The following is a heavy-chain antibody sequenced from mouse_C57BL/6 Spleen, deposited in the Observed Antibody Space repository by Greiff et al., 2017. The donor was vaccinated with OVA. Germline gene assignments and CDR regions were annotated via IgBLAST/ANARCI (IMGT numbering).Heavy chain of an antibody. CDR1: GYTFTSYW. CDR2: IDPSDSYT. J-gene: IGHJ1*03. Sequence: VQLQQPGAELVMPGASVKLSCKASGYTFTSYWMHWVKQRPGQGLEWIGEIDPSDSYTNYNQKFKGKSTLTVDKSSSTAYMQLSSLTSEDSAVDYCARHYGSSYWYFDVWGTGTTVTVSS. CDR3: ARHYGSSYWYFDV. V-gene: IGHV1-69*01. D-gene: IGHD1-1*01.